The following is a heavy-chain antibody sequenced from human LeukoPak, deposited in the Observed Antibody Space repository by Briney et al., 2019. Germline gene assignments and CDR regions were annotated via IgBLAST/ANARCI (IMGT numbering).Heavy chain of an antibody. CDR2: IYSGGST. V-gene: IGHV3-53*01. CDR1: GFTVSNYY. J-gene: IGHJ4*02. Sequence: SGGSLRLSCAASGFTVSNYYMTWVRQAPGKGLECVSVIYSGGSTYYADSVKGRFTVSRDNSKNTLYLQMNSLRAEDTAMYYCARRLGYCTSTTCLLPFDYWGQGTLVTVSS. D-gene: IGHD2-2*01. CDR3: ARRLGYCTSTTCLLPFDY.